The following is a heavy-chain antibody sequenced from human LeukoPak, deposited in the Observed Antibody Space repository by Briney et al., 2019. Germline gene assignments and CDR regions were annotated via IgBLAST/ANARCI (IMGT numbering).Heavy chain of an antibody. CDR3: AREGVYYDILAAYYRPYYFDF. Sequence: GSLRLSCAASGFTVSSNYMSWIRQPPGKGLEWIGEINHGGSTNYNPSLKSRLTISVDTSKNQFSLKLSSVTAADTAVYYCAREGVYYDILAAYYRPYYFDFWGQGTLVTVYS. CDR1: GFTVSSNY. D-gene: IGHD3-9*01. J-gene: IGHJ4*02. CDR2: INHGGST. V-gene: IGHV4-34*01.